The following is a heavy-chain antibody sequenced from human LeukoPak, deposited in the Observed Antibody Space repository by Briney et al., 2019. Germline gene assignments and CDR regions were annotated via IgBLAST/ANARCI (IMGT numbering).Heavy chain of an antibody. D-gene: IGHD3-22*01. Sequence: PGGSLRLSCAASGFTVSSNYMSWVRQAPGKGLEWVSVIYSGGSTYYADSVKGRFTISRDNSKNTLYLQMNSLRAEDTAVYYCARDKGIYYDSSGYSYYFDYWGQGTLVTVSS. V-gene: IGHV3-66*02. CDR1: GFTVSSNY. J-gene: IGHJ4*02. CDR3: ARDKGIYYDSSGYSYYFDY. CDR2: IYSGGST.